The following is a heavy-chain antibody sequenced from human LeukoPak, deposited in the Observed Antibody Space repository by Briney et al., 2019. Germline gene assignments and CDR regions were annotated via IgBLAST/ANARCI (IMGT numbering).Heavy chain of an antibody. CDR2: ISYSSDLM. D-gene: IGHD3-10*01. CDR1: GFSLSFSG. V-gene: IGHV3-48*02. CDR3: ARVVRGPYNFGD. J-gene: IGHJ4*02. Sequence: PGGSLRLSCGASGFSLSFSGMNWVRQAPGKGLEWVAYISYSSDLMSYVDSVKGRFTVSRDNAKNSLFLQMNSLRDEDTAVYYCARVVRGPYNFGDWGQGTLVIVSS.